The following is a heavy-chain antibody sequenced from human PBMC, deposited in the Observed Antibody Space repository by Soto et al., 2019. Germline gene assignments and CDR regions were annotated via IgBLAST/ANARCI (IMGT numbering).Heavy chain of an antibody. CDR2: IYYSGST. CDR1: GGSISSYY. J-gene: IGHJ5*02. Sequence: PSETLSLTCTVSGGSISSYYWSWIRQPPGKGLEWIGYIYYSGSTNYNPSLKSRVTISVDTSKNQFSLKLSSVTAADTAVYYCARGVVPAAFRLDPWGQGTLVTVSS. D-gene: IGHD2-2*01. V-gene: IGHV4-59*01. CDR3: ARGVVPAAFRLDP.